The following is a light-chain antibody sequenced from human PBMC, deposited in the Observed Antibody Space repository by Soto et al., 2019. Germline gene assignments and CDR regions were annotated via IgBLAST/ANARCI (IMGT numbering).Light chain of an antibody. V-gene: IGKV3D-15*01. CDR3: QKYDSHPIT. J-gene: IGKJ5*01. CDR1: QSVSNY. CDR2: GAS. Sequence: EIVMTQSPATLSVSPGERATLCCRSSQSVSNYLAWYQQKPGQAPRLLVYGASSRATGIPARFSGSGSGTDFPLTISNLQPEDSATYSCQKYDSHPITFGQGTRLEI.